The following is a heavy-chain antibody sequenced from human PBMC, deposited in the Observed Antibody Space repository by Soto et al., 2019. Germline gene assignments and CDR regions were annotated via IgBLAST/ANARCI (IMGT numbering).Heavy chain of an antibody. CDR2: ISYDGSLE. J-gene: IGHJ5*02. Sequence: PGGSLRLSCAASGFNFRSYAIHWVRQAPGKGLEWVAVISYDGSLEYYADSVKGRFTISRDNSKNTLYLQMNSLRGEDTGVYYCARAAYSSSWNWFDPWGQGALVTVSS. D-gene: IGHD6-13*01. CDR1: GFNFRSYA. V-gene: IGHV3-30*04. CDR3: ARAAYSSSWNWFDP.